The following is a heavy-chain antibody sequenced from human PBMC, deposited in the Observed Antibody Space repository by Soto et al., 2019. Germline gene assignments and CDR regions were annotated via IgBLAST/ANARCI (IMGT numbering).Heavy chain of an antibody. CDR2: INHSGST. J-gene: IGHJ1*01. Sequence: SETLSLTCAVYGGSFSGYYWSWIRQPPGKGLEWIGEINHSGSTNYNPSLKSRVTISVDTSKNQFSLKLSSVTAADTAVYYCARGRIITMVRGTEYFQHWGQGTLVTVS. V-gene: IGHV4-34*01. CDR1: GGSFSGYY. D-gene: IGHD3-10*01. CDR3: ARGRIITMVRGTEYFQH.